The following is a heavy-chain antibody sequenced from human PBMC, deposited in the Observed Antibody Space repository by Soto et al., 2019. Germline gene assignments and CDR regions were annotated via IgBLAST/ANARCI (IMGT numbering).Heavy chain of an antibody. J-gene: IGHJ4*02. CDR1: GFTFDDYA. CDR2: ISWNSGSI. CDR3: AKEVRDSSSSGVGDY. V-gene: IGHV3-9*01. Sequence: GGSLRLSCAASGFTFDDYAMHWVRQAPGKGLEWVSGISWNSGSIGYADSVKGRFTISRDNAKNSLYLQMNSLRAEDTALYYCAKEVRDSSSSGVGDYWGQGTLVTVSS. D-gene: IGHD6-6*01.